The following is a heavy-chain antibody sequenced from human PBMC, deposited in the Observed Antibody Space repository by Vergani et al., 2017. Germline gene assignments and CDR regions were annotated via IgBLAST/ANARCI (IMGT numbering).Heavy chain of an antibody. Sequence: QVQLQQWGGGLLKPSETLSLTCVVNGGSFTSYNWTWIRQSPGEGLEWVGDIDHTGRPDYNPSLKSRLTMSVDKSRNQFSLTLNSVTATDTAIYFCARVQELYDFWSGYRVRYYYYMDVWGKGTTVTVSS. J-gene: IGHJ6*03. CDR2: IDHTGRP. CDR3: ARVQELYDFWSGYRVRYYYYMDV. CDR1: GGSFTSYN. D-gene: IGHD3-3*01. V-gene: IGHV4-34*01.